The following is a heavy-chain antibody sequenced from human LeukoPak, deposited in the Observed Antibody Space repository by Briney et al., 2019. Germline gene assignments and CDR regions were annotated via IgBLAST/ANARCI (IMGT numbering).Heavy chain of an antibody. Sequence: PSETLSLTCTVSGGSISSYYWSWIRQPPGKGLEWIGYIYYSGSTNYNPSLKSRVTISVDTSKNQLSLKLSSVTAADTAVYYCARALRDYDYVWGSFHAFDIWGQGTMVTVSS. CDR3: ARALRDYDYVWGSFHAFDI. CDR1: GGSISSYY. J-gene: IGHJ3*02. D-gene: IGHD3-16*01. V-gene: IGHV4-59*01. CDR2: IYYSGST.